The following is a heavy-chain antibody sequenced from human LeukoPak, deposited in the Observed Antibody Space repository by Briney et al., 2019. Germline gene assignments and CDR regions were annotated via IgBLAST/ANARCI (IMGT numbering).Heavy chain of an antibody. Sequence: GGSLRLSCAVSGFTFDDYAMHWVRQAPGKGLEWVSGISWNSGNIGYADSVKGRFTISRDNAKNSLYLQMNSLRAEDTAVYYCARNKKGDRYTYGHDYWGQGTLVTVSS. CDR2: ISWNSGNI. J-gene: IGHJ4*02. CDR1: GFTFDDYA. D-gene: IGHD5-18*01. V-gene: IGHV3-9*01. CDR3: ARNKKGDRYTYGHDY.